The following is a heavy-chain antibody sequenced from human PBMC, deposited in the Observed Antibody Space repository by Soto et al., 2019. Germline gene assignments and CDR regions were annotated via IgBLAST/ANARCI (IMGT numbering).Heavy chain of an antibody. J-gene: IGHJ4*02. V-gene: IGHV3-33*01. CDR1: GFTFSSYG. CDR3: ARDLSRYYDSSGCFDY. CDR2: IWYDGSNK. D-gene: IGHD3-22*01. Sequence: SGGSLRLSCAASGFTFSSYGMHWVRQAPGKGLEWVAVIWYDGSNKYYADSVKGRFTISRDNSKNTLYLQMNSLRAEDTAVYYCARDLSRYYDSSGCFDYWGQGTLVTVSS.